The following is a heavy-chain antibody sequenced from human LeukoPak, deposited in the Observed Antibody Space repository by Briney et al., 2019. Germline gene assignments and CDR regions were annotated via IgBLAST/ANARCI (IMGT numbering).Heavy chain of an antibody. V-gene: IGHV4-34*01. CDR2: INHSGST. J-gene: IGHJ3*02. CDR3: ARGGVFGFGETHDAFDI. D-gene: IGHD3-10*01. CDR1: GGSFSGYY. Sequence: KSSETLSLTCAVYGGSFSGYYWSWIRQPPGKGLEWIGEINHSGSTNYNPSLKSRVTISVDTSKNQFSLKLSSVTAADTAVYYCARGGVFGFGETHDAFDIWGQGTMVTVSS.